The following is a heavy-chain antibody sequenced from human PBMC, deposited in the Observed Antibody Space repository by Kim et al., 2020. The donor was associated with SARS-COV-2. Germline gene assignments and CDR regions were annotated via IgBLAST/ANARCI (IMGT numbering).Heavy chain of an antibody. CDR1: GGSISSYY. D-gene: IGHD3-9*01. J-gene: IGHJ4*02. Sequence: SETLSLTCTVSGGSISSYYWSWIRQPPGKGLEWIGYIYYSGSTNYNPSLKSRVTISVDTSKNQFSLKLSSVTAADTAVYYCAGHDILTGYYSEALDYRGQGTLVTVSS. CDR3: AGHDILTGYYSEALDY. CDR2: IYYSGST. V-gene: IGHV4-59*01.